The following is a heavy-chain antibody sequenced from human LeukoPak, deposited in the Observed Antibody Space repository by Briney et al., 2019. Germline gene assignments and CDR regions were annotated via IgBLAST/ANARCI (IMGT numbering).Heavy chain of an antibody. CDR1: GFTFSSYA. D-gene: IGHD3-22*01. Sequence: GGSLRLSCAASGFTFSSYAMHWDRQAPGKGLEWVAVISYDGSNKYYADSVKGRFTISRDNSKNTLYLQMNSLRAEDTAVYYCARVLIVVGRRYGMDVWGQGTTVTVSS. CDR2: ISYDGSNK. J-gene: IGHJ6*02. V-gene: IGHV3-30-3*01. CDR3: ARVLIVVGRRYGMDV.